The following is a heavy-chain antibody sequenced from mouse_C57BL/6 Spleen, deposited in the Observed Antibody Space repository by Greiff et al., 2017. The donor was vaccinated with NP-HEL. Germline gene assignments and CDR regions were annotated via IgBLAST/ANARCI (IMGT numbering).Heavy chain of an antibody. CDR3: ARGAIYYDYLYYFDY. CDR1: GYAFSSSW. V-gene: IGHV1-82*01. J-gene: IGHJ2*01. CDR2: IYPGDGDT. Sequence: LVESGPELVKPGASVKISCKASGYAFSSSWMNWVKQRPGKGLEWIGRIYPGDGDTNYNGKFKGKATLTADKSSSTAYMQLSSLTSEDSAVYFCARGAIYYDYLYYFDYWGQGTTLTVSS. D-gene: IGHD2-4*01.